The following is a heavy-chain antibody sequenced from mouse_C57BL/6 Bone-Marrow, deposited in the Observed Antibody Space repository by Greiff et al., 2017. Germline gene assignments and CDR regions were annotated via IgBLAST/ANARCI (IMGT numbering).Heavy chain of an antibody. V-gene: IGHV1-50*01. Sequence: QVQLPQPGAELVKPGASVKLSCKASGYTFTSYWMQWVKQRPGQGLEWIGEIDPSDSYTNYNQKFKGKATLTVDTSSSTAYMQLSSLPSEDSAVYYCARTLGGDYWGQGTTLTVSS. D-gene: IGHD3-3*01. J-gene: IGHJ2*01. CDR3: ARTLGGDY. CDR1: GYTFTSYW. CDR2: IDPSDSYT.